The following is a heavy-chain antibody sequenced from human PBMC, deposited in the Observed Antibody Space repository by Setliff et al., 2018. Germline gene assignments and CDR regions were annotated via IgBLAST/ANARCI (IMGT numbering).Heavy chain of an antibody. Sequence: SETLSLTCAVYGGSFSGYYWSWIRQPPGKGLEWIGGIYYSGSTYYNPSLKSRVTISVDTSKNQFSLKLSSVTAADTAVFYCARLSGYYFDYWGQGTLVTVSS. J-gene: IGHJ4*02. CDR3: ARLSGYYFDY. D-gene: IGHD3-22*01. CDR1: GGSFSGYY. CDR2: IYYSGST. V-gene: IGHV4-34*01.